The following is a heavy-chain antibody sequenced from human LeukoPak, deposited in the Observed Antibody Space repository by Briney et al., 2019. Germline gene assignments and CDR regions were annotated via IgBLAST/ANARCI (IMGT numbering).Heavy chain of an antibody. Sequence: GASVKVSCKASGYTFTGYYMHWVRQAPGQGLECMGWINPNSGATNYAQKFQGRVTMTRDTSIRTAYMELSRLISDDTAVYYCARDSEYKPFDYWGQGTLVTVSS. CDR2: INPNSGAT. J-gene: IGHJ4*02. CDR1: GYTFTGYY. CDR3: ARDSEYKPFDY. D-gene: IGHD6-6*01. V-gene: IGHV1-2*02.